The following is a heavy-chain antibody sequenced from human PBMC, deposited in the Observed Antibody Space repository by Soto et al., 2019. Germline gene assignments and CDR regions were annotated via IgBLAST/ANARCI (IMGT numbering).Heavy chain of an antibody. V-gene: IGHV1-69*01. CDR2: FIPAYRTL. CDR3: ATGVIWIGYFTVDS. D-gene: IGHD3-3*01. J-gene: IGHJ4*02. Sequence: QVLLVQSGAEVKKPGSSVKISCKASGGSFGNSAINWVRQTPGQGLEWLGGFIPAYRTLNFAQKFKGRVTITADESTGTAFMTLSGLASNDTAVYYCATGVIWIGYFTVDSWGQGTRVTASS. CDR1: GGSFGNSA.